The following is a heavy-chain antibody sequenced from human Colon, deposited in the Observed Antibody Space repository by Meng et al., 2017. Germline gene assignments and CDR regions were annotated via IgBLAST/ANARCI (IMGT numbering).Heavy chain of an antibody. CDR3: GRDQGRELINH. CDR2: VYHRGDT. V-gene: IGHV4-4*02. Sequence: QLPLQGSGPGLVKPSGTLSLNCTVSGDSISSDIWLSWVRQPPGKGLEWIGEVYHRGDTNYNPSLKSRVDISVDKSKNQFYLSLFSVTAADTAVYYCGRDQGRELINHWGQGTLVTVSS. J-gene: IGHJ4*02. D-gene: IGHD1-7*01. CDR1: GDSISSDIW.